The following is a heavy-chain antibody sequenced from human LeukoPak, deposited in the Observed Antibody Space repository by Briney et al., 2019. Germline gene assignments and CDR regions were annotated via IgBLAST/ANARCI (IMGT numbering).Heavy chain of an antibody. CDR1: GYAFTSYG. J-gene: IGHJ3*02. CDR2: ISADNGNT. D-gene: IGHD3-22*01. Sequence: ASVKVSCKASGYAFTSYGISWVRQAPGQGLEWMGWISADNGNTNYAQKLQGRVTMTTDTSTSTAYMELRSLRSDDTAVYYCARDSYYYDSSGYPLHMAFDIWGQGTMVTVSS. CDR3: ARDSYYYDSSGYPLHMAFDI. V-gene: IGHV1-18*01.